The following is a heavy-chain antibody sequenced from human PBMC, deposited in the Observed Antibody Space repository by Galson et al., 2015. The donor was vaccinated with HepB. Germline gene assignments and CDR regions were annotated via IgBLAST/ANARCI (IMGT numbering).Heavy chain of an antibody. D-gene: IGHD6-13*01. V-gene: IGHV3-64*01. J-gene: IGHJ4*02. CDR1: GFTFSSYA. Sequence: SLRLSCAASGFTFSSYAMHWVRQAPGKGLEYVSAISSNGGSTYYANSVKGRFTISRDNSKNTLYLQMGSLRAEDMAVYYCARGSDSSGTLDYWGQGTLVTVSS. CDR3: ARGSDSSGTLDY. CDR2: ISSNGGST.